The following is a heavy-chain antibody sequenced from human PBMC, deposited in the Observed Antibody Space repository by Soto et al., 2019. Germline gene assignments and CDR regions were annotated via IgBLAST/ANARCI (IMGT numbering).Heavy chain of an antibody. D-gene: IGHD3-22*01. V-gene: IGHV3-64*01. J-gene: IGHJ4*02. Sequence: GGLRLSCAASGFTFSSYAMHWVRQAPGKGLEYVSAISSNGGSTYYANSVKGRFTISRDNSKNTLYLQMGSLRAEDMAVYYCARTPPYDSSGYYFDYWGQGTLVTVSS. CDR2: ISSNGGST. CDR3: ARTPPYDSSGYYFDY. CDR1: GFTFSSYA.